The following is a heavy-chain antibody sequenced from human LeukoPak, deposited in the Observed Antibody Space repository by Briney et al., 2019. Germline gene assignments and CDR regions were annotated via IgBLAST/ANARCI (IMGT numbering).Heavy chain of an antibody. J-gene: IGHJ5*02. Sequence: SQTLSLTCAISGDSASRNSVTQNWIRESPSRGLEWLGRTYYRSTWYNDYAVSVRGRITVNPDTSKNQFSLHLNSVTPEDTAVYYCARRLTQYDCFDPWGQGILVTVSS. D-gene: IGHD2-2*01. CDR3: ARRLTQYDCFDP. CDR2: TYYRSTWYN. CDR1: GDSASRNSVT. V-gene: IGHV6-1*01.